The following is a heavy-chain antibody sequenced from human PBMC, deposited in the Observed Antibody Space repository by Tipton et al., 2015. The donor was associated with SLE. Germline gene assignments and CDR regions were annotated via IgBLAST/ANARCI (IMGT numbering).Heavy chain of an antibody. CDR3: ARVYCSRDTCYQIDC. CDR2: INWNGGST. D-gene: IGHD2-2*01. J-gene: IGHJ4*02. CDR1: GFTFDDYG. V-gene: IGHV3-20*04. Sequence: GSLRLSCAASGFTFDDYGMSWVRQAPGKGLEWVSGINWNGGSTGYADSVKGRFSISRDNAKNSLYLLMNSLRAEDTALYYCARVYCSRDTCYQIDCWGQGTLVTVSS.